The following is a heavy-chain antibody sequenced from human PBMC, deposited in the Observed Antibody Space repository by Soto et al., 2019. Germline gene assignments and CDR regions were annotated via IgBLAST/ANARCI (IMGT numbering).Heavy chain of an antibody. CDR1: GGSISSSSYY. V-gene: IGHV4-39*01. Sequence: SETLSLTCTVSGGSISSSSYYWGWIRQPPGKGLEWIGSIYYSGSTYYNPSLKSRVTISVDTSKNQLSLKLSSVTAADTAVYYCARRGYSGYDLGAFDIWGQGTMVTVSS. D-gene: IGHD5-12*01. CDR3: ARRGYSGYDLGAFDI. J-gene: IGHJ3*02. CDR2: IYYSGST.